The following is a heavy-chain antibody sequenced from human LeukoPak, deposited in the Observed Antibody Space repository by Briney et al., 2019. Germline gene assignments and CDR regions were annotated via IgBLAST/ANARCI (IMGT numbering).Heavy chain of an antibody. D-gene: IGHD2-21*02. CDR3: ARVPTATAQRPFDY. Sequence: SETLSLTCAVSGGSISSSNWWSWVRQPPGKGLEWIGEIYHSGSTNYNPSLKSRVTISVDKSKNQFSLKLSSVTAADTAVYYCARVPTATAQRPFDYWGQGALVTVSS. CDR2: IYHSGST. V-gene: IGHV4-4*02. CDR1: GGSISSSNW. J-gene: IGHJ4*02.